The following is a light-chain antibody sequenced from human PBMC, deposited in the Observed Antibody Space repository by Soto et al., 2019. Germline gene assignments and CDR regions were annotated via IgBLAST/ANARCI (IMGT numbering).Light chain of an antibody. Sequence: QSALTQPASVSGSPGQSITISCTGTSIDIGHNNYVSWYQQHPGKAPKLIIYDVTNRPSGISDRFSGSKSGNTASLTISGLQAEDEAAYSCSSDTRTPPLFGTGNMVTVL. CDR1: SIDIGHNNY. CDR2: DVT. J-gene: IGLJ1*01. V-gene: IGLV2-14*03. CDR3: SSDTRTPPL.